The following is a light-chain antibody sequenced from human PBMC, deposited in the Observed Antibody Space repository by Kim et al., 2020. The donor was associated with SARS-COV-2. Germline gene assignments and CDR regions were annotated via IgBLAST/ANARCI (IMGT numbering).Light chain of an antibody. V-gene: IGLV3-21*04. Sequence: YELTQPPSVSVAPGKTARITCGGNNIGSKSVHWYQQKPGQAPVLVIYYDSDRPSGIPERFSGSNSGNTATLTISRVEAGDEADYYCQVWDSSSDHPGVVFGGGTKLTVL. J-gene: IGLJ2*01. CDR2: YDS. CDR1: NIGSKS. CDR3: QVWDSSSDHPGVV.